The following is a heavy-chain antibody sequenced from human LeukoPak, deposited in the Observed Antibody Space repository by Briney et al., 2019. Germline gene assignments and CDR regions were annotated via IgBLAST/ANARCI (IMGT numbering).Heavy chain of an antibody. CDR3: AGTTDGPDAFDI. CDR1: GFSLINARMG. CDR2: IFSNVEE. V-gene: IGHV2-26*01. J-gene: IGHJ3*02. D-gene: IGHD4-17*01. Sequence: ESGPTLVNPTETLTLTCTVSGFSLINARMGVGWIRQPPGKALEWLAHIFSNVEESYSTSLKGTPTISKDTSKSQVVLTMTNMDPVDTATYYCAGTTDGPDAFDIWGQGTMVTVSS.